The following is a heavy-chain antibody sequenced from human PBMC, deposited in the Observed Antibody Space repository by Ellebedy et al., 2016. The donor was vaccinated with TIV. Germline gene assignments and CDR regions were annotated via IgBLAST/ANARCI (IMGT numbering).Heavy chain of an antibody. V-gene: IGHV3-7*01. D-gene: IGHD4-17*01. Sequence: GGSLRLSCAASGFTFSSYGMHWVRQAPGKGLEWVANIRQDGSEKYYVDSVKGRFTISRDNAKNSLFLQMDSLRAEDTAVYYCARDPGGGGDYGDNWFDPWGRGTVVTVSS. J-gene: IGHJ5*02. CDR2: IRQDGSEK. CDR3: ARDPGGGGDYGDNWFDP. CDR1: GFTFSSYG.